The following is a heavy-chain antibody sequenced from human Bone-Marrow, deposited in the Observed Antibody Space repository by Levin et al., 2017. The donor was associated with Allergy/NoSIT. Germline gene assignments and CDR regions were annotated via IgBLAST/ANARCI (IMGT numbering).Heavy chain of an antibody. CDR2: IYPSDSDT. CDR1: GYSFTGHW. Sequence: GESLKISCKPSGYSFTGHWIAWVRHMPGKGLEWMGSIYPSDSDTRYSPSFQGQVTISADKSISTAYLQWSSLKAADTAIYYCARIAGNPYFGMDVWGQGTTVTVSS. CDR3: ARIAGNPYFGMDV. V-gene: IGHV5-51*01. J-gene: IGHJ6*02.